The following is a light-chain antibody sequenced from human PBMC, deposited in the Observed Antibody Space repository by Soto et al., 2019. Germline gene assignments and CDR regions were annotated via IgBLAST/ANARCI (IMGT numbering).Light chain of an antibody. CDR2: AAS. CDR3: QQYGSSPRT. J-gene: IGKJ2*01. CDR1: QSISSY. Sequence: DIQMTQSPSSLSASVGDRVTITCRASQSISSYLNWYQQKPGKAPKLLIYAASSLQSGVPSRFSGSGSGTDFTLSISRLEPEDFAVYYCQQYGSSPRTFGQGTKLEIK. V-gene: IGKV1-39*01.